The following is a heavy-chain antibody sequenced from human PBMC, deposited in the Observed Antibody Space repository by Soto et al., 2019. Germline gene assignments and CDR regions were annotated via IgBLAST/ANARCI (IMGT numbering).Heavy chain of an antibody. CDR2: AYYSGDT. Sequence: SETLSITCSVSGGSISRYYWSWIRQPPGKGLEWIGYAYYSGDTGYNPSLKSRVTMAVDTSKSQVSLKLSSVTAADTAVYYCARDRSTYGGGGTGEVKENWFDPWGQGALVTVSS. D-gene: IGHD2-8*01. J-gene: IGHJ5*02. V-gene: IGHV4-59*01. CDR1: GGSISRYY. CDR3: ARDRSTYGGGGTGEVKENWFDP.